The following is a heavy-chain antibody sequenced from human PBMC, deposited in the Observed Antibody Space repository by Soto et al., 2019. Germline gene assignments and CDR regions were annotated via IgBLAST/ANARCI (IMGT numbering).Heavy chain of an antibody. Sequence: QVQLVQSGAEVKKPGASVKVSCRASGYTFTNYYIHWVRQAPGQGLEWMAIINPMSGSTNYAQNFQSRVTLIMDTSTTTVYMDLSSRRFEDTDVYFCARDLLAGDFWGQGTLVTVSS. CDR1: GYTFTNYY. D-gene: IGHD3-10*01. CDR2: INPMSGST. J-gene: IGHJ4*02. CDR3: ARDLLAGDF. V-gene: IGHV1-46*01.